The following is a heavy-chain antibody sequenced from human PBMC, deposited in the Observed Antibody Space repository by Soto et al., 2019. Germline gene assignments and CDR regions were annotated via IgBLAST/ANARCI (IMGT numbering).Heavy chain of an antibody. V-gene: IGHV4-39*01. Sequence: SETLSLTCIVSGTSISSSDYYWGWIRQPPGRGLEWIGSFSYGGATYYNPSLKTRVTVSVDTSKNVFSLKLTSVTAADTAVYYCARHGDIFDYWGQGTLVTVSS. CDR2: FSYGGAT. CDR3: ARHGDIFDY. CDR1: GTSISSSDYY. D-gene: IGHD3-9*01. J-gene: IGHJ4*02.